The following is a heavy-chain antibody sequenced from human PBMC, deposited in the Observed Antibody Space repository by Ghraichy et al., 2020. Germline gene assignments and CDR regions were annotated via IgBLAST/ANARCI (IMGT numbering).Heavy chain of an antibody. Sequence: SETLSLTCIVSGGSISSSSYYWGWIRQPPWKGLEWIGIIYYSGSTYYNPSLKSRVTISVDTSKNQFSLKLSSVTAADTAVYYCARIGGSYYAYYFDYWGQGTLVTVSS. J-gene: IGHJ4*02. V-gene: IGHV4-39*01. CDR2: IYYSGST. CDR1: GGSISSSSYY. CDR3: ARIGGSYYAYYFDY. D-gene: IGHD1-26*01.